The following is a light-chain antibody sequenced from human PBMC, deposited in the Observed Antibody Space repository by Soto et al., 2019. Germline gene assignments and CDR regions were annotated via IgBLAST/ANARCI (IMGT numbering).Light chain of an antibody. Sequence: QSALTQPASVSGSPGQSITISCTGTSSDVGGHHYVSWYQQHPGKAPKVIIFEVRNRPSGVSDRFSASKSGNTASLTISGLQTEDEAVYYCSSYASSSSYAFGTGTKVTVL. CDR3: SSYASSSSYA. CDR2: EVR. J-gene: IGLJ1*01. V-gene: IGLV2-14*01. CDR1: SSDVGGHHY.